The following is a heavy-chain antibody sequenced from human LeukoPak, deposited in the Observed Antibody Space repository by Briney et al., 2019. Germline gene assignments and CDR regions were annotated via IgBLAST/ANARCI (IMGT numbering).Heavy chain of an antibody. Sequence: SETLSLTCTVSGGSISSYYWSWIRQPPGKGLEWIGYIYYSGSTNYNPSLKSRVTISVDTSKNQFSLKLSSVTAADTAVYYCARAHCSSTSCYLIYFDYWGQGTLVTVSS. CDR3: ARAHCSSTSCYLIYFDY. J-gene: IGHJ4*02. D-gene: IGHD2-2*01. CDR1: GGSISSYY. CDR2: IYYSGST. V-gene: IGHV4-59*01.